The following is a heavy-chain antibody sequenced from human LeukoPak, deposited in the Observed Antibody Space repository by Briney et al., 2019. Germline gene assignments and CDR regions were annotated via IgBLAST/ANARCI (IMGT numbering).Heavy chain of an antibody. V-gene: IGHV3-7*02. D-gene: IGHD2-15*01. CDR2: IKPDGSEI. CDR3: TRSLDY. Sequence: PGWSLRLSCAASGFTFSDYWMDWVRQAPGKGLEWVANIKPDGSEIYYVDAVKGRFTISRDNAKNSLYLQMNSLRAEDTAVYHCTRSLDYWGQGTLVTVSS. J-gene: IGHJ4*02. CDR1: GFTFSDYW.